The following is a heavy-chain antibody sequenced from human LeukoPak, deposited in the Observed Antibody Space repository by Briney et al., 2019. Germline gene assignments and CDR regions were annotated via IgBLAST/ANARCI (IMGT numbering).Heavy chain of an antibody. V-gene: IGHV3-48*01. CDR2: ISSSSSTI. J-gene: IGHJ4*02. D-gene: IGHD2-21*01. Sequence: PGGSLRLSCAASGFTFSSYSMNWVRQAPGKGLEWVSYISSSSSTIYYADSVKGRFTISRDNAKNSLYLQMNSLRAEDTAVYYCATSPPRDYCGGDCLPYDYWGQGTLVTVSS. CDR1: GFTFSSYS. CDR3: ATSPPRDYCGGDCLPYDY.